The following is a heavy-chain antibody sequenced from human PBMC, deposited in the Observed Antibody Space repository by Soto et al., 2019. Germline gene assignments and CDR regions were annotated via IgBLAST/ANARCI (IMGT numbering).Heavy chain of an antibody. J-gene: IGHJ4*01. CDR2: IYWDDDK. D-gene: IGHD6-19*01. Sequence: QITLKESGPTLVKPTQTLTLTCTFSGFSLSTSGVGVGWIRQPPGKALEWLALIYWDDDKRYSPSLKSRLTITNDSPKNQVVLTMTNMDPMDTATYYCAHRLQIAVAGTLAYWGHGTLVTVSS. V-gene: IGHV2-5*02. CDR3: AHRLQIAVAGTLAY. CDR1: GFSLSTSGVG.